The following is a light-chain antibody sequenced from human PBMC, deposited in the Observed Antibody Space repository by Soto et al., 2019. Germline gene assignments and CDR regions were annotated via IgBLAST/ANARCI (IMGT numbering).Light chain of an antibody. CDR3: LQKYFYPFT. CDR2: LAS. Sequence: DIVLTQSTLSLPVTPGEPASISCRSSQSLLHSNGYNYLAWFLQKAGQSPQLLIYLASSRASGVPDRFSGSGSGTDFTLTISSLQPEDFATYYCLQKYFYPFTFGPGTKVDIK. J-gene: IGKJ3*01. CDR1: QSLLHSNGYNY. V-gene: IGKV2-28*01.